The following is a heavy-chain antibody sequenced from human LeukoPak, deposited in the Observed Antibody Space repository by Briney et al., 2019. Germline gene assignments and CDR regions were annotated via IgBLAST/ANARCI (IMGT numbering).Heavy chain of an antibody. Sequence: GSLRLSCAASGFTFSNYAMSWVRQAPGKGLEWVSAISGSGGSTYYADSVKGRFTISRDNSKNTLYLQMNSLRAEDTAVYYCAKPYGGNSKYYFDYWGQGTLVTVSS. CDR2: ISGSGGST. CDR1: GFTFSNYA. V-gene: IGHV3-23*01. D-gene: IGHD4-23*01. CDR3: AKPYGGNSKYYFDY. J-gene: IGHJ4*02.